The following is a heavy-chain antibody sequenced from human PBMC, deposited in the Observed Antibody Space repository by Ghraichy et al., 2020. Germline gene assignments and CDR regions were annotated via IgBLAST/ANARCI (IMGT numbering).Heavy chain of an antibody. CDR3: ARANYDFWSASNYYYGMDV. CDR2: INFTGSTT. J-gene: IGHJ6*02. D-gene: IGHD3-3*01. V-gene: IGHV3-48*02. Sequence: GGSLRLSCAASGFTFSNYSMNWVRQAPGKGLEWISYINFTGSTTYYADSVKGRFSISRDNAKNSLYLQMNSLRDEDAAVYYCARANYDFWSASNYYYGMDVWGQGITVTVSS. CDR1: GFTFSNYS.